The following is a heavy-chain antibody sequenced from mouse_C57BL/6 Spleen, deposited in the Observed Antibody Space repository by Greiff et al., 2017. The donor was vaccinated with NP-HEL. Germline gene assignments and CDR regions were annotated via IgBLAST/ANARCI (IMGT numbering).Heavy chain of an antibody. CDR3: ARRDYGGYYYAMDY. V-gene: IGHV5-17*01. CDR2: ISSGSSTI. D-gene: IGHD2-4*01. Sequence: EVQLVESGGGLVKPGGSLKLSCAASGFTFSDYGMHWVRQAPEKGLEWVAYISSGSSTIYYADTVKGRFTISRDNAKNTLFLQMTSLRSEDTAMYYCARRDYGGYYYAMDYWGQGTSVTVSS. J-gene: IGHJ4*01. CDR1: GFTFSDYG.